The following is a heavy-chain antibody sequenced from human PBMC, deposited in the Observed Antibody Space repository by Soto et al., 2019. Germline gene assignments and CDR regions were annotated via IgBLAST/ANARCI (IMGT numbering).Heavy chain of an antibody. CDR2: INHSGST. CDR1: GGSFSGYS. J-gene: IGHJ4*02. CDR3: ARDKITGLFEY. Sequence: LQQWGAGLLKPSETLSLTCAVYGGSFSGYSWTWIRQPPGTGLEWIGEINHSGSTNYNPSLKRRVTISVDTSKNQFSLKLTSVTAADTAVYYCARDKITGLFEYWGQGALVTVSS. D-gene: IGHD2-8*02. V-gene: IGHV4-34*01.